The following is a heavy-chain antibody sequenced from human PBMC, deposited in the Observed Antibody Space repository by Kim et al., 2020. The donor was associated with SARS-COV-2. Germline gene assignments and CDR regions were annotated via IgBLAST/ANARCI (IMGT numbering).Heavy chain of an antibody. J-gene: IGHJ4*02. Sequence: GRFTISRDNAKNSRYLKMNSLRAEDTAVYYCARDLPRSVTYYYGSGSFDYWGQGTLVTVSS. D-gene: IGHD3-10*01. V-gene: IGHV3-11*06. CDR3: ARDLPRSVTYYYGSGSFDY.